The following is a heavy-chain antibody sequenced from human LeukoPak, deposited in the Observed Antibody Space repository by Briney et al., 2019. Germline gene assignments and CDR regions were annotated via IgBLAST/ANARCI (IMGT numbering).Heavy chain of an antibody. CDR3: ARDGYSYGYNYYYYYMDV. J-gene: IGHJ6*03. V-gene: IGHV1-2*02. CDR1: GYTFTGYH. Sequence: GASVKVSCKASGYTFTGYHMHWVRQAPGQGLEWMGWINPNSGGTNYAQKFQGRVTMTRDTSISTAYMELSRLRSDDTAVYYCARDGYSYGYNYYYYYMDVWGKGTTVTVSS. D-gene: IGHD5-18*01. CDR2: INPNSGGT.